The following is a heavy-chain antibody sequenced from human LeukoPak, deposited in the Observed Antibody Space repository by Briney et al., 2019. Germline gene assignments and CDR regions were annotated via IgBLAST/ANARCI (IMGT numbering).Heavy chain of an antibody. CDR1: GGSFSGYY. J-gene: IGHJ4*02. CDR3: ARGRDYYGSGSPFDY. CDR2: INHRGST. Sequence: SETLSLTCAVYGGSFSGYYWSWIRQPPGKGLEWIGEINHRGSTNYNPSLKRRVTISVDTSKNQFSLKLSSVTAADTAVYYCARGRDYYGSGSPFDYWGQGTLVTVSS. V-gene: IGHV4-34*01. D-gene: IGHD3-10*01.